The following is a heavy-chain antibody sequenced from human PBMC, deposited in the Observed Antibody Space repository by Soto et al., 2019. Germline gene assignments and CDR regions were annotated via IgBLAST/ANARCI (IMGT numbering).Heavy chain of an antibody. V-gene: IGHV1-69*12. D-gene: IGHD3-22*01. Sequence: QVQLVQSGAEVKKPGSSVKVSCKASGGTFSSYAITWVRQAPGQGLEWMGGIIPIFGTANYAQKFQARVTITAEESTSTAHVELRSMRSEDTAVYYCARDRGPSSGYYPNWFDPWGQGTLVTVSS. CDR3: ARDRGPSSGYYPNWFDP. J-gene: IGHJ5*02. CDR2: IIPIFGTA. CDR1: GGTFSSYA.